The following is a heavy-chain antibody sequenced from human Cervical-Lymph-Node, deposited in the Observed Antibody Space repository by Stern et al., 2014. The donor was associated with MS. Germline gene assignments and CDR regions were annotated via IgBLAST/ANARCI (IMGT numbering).Heavy chain of an antibody. CDR2: IYYSGST. J-gene: IGHJ4*02. Sequence: QLVQSGPGLVKPSETLSLTCTVSGGSISSYYWTWIRQPPGKGLEWIGYIYYSGSTNYNPSLKSRVTISVDTSKNQFSLKLSSVTAADTAVYYCARFYGSGSYSYFDFWGQGTLVTVSS. D-gene: IGHD3-10*01. CDR3: ARFYGSGSYSYFDF. V-gene: IGHV4-59*01. CDR1: GGSISSYY.